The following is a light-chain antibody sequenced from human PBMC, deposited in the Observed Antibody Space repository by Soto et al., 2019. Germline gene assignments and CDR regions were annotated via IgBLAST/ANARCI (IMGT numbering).Light chain of an antibody. CDR1: SSDVGSYNL. CDR2: EGS. J-gene: IGLJ2*01. V-gene: IGLV2-23*01. Sequence: QSALTQPASVSGSPGQSITISCTGTSSDVGSYNLVSWYQQHPGKAPKLMIYEGSKRPSGVSNRLSGSKSGNTASLTISGLQAEDEADYYCCSYAGCSTCGVVFGGGTKVTVL. CDR3: CSYAGCSTCGVV.